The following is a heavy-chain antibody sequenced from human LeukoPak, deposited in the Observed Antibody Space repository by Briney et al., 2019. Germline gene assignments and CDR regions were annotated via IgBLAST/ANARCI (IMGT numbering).Heavy chain of an antibody. J-gene: IGHJ4*02. CDR3: ARESGFLGSRRD. V-gene: IGHV3-21*01. CDR2: ISSSSSYI. CDR1: GFTFSSYS. Sequence: GGSLRLSCAASGFTFSSYSMNWVRQAPGKGLEWVSSISSSSSYIYYADSVKGRFTISRDNAKNSLYLQMNSLRAEDTAVYYCARESGFLGSRRDWGQGTLVTVSS. D-gene: IGHD3-10*01.